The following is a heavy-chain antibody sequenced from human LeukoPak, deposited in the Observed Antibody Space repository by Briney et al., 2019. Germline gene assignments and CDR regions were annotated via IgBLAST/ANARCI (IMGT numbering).Heavy chain of an antibody. J-gene: IGHJ4*02. CDR1: GGSFSGYY. Sequence: PSETLSLTCAVYGGSFSGYYWSWIRQPPGKGLEWIGEINHSGSTSYNPSLKSRVTISVDTSKNQFSLKLSSVTAADTAVYYCARVKSPFDYWGQGTLVTVSS. CDR2: INHSGST. V-gene: IGHV4-34*01. CDR3: ARVKSPFDY.